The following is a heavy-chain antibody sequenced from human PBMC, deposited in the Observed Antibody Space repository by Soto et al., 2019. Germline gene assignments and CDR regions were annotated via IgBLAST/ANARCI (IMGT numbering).Heavy chain of an antibody. CDR3: ASGGKSRGGIVVVPAAIMPPDY. D-gene: IGHD2-2*01. J-gene: IGHJ4*02. Sequence: QVQLVESGGGVVQPGRSLRLSCAASGFTFSSYGMHWVRQAPGKGLEWVAVIWYDGSNKYYADSVKVRFTISRDNSKNSLYLERNCLRAEDTAVYYCASGGKSRGGIVVVPAAIMPPDYWGQGTLVTVSS. V-gene: IGHV3-33*01. CDR1: GFTFSSYG. CDR2: IWYDGSNK.